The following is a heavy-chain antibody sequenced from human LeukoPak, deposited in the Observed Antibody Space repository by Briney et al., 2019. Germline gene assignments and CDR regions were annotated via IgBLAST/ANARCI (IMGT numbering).Heavy chain of an antibody. V-gene: IGHV1-2*06. Sequence: ASVKVSCKASGYTFTGYYMHWVRQAPGQGLEWMGRINPNSGGTNYAQKFQGRVTMTRDTPISTAYMELSRLRSDDTAVYYCARDRARNLDTPMVRSYYYYMDVWGKGTTVTVSS. CDR1: GYTFTGYY. CDR2: INPNSGGT. CDR3: ARDRARNLDTPMVRSYYYYMDV. J-gene: IGHJ6*03. D-gene: IGHD3-10*01.